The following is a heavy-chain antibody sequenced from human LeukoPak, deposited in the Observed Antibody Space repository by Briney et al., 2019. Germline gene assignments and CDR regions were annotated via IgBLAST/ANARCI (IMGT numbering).Heavy chain of an antibody. J-gene: IGHJ4*02. Sequence: SETLSLTCAVYGGSFSGYYWSWIRQPPGKGLEWIGEINHSGSTNYNPSLKSRVTISVDTSKNQFSLKLSFVTAADTAVYYCARGYGRYDYWGQGTLVTVSS. CDR1: GGSFSGYY. V-gene: IGHV4-34*01. D-gene: IGHD1-1*01. CDR2: INHSGST. CDR3: ARGYGRYDY.